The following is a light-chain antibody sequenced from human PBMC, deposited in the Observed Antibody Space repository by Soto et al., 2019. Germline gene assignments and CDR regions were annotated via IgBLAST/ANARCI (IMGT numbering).Light chain of an antibody. CDR2: GAS. Sequence: EIVLTQSPGTLSLSPGERANLSCRASQSVSSSYLAWYQQKPGQAPRLLIYGASSRATGIPDRFSGSGSGTDFTLTISRLEPEDFAVYYCQQYGSSPPTFGQGTKVDIK. CDR3: QQYGSSPPT. J-gene: IGKJ1*01. V-gene: IGKV3-20*01. CDR1: QSVSSSY.